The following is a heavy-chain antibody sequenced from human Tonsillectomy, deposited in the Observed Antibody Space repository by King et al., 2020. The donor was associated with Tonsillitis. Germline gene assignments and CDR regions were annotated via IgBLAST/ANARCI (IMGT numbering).Heavy chain of an antibody. CDR1: GFSLTTSGMG. V-gene: IGHV2-5*02. CDR3: AHSVRELVRGVIVTHFDY. J-gene: IGHJ4*02. CDR2: IFWDDDE. Sequence: TLKESGPTLVKPTQALTLTCTFSGFSLTTSGMGVGWIRQPPGKALEWLALIFWDDDERYSPSLKSRLTITKDTSKNQVVLTMTNMDPEDTATYYCAHSVRELVRGVIVTHFDYWGRGTLVTVSS. D-gene: IGHD3-10*01.